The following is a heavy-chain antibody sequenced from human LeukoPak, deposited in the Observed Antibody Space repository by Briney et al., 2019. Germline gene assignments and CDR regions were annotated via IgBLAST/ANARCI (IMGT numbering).Heavy chain of an antibody. CDR2: IYCSGST. J-gene: IGHJ3*02. V-gene: IGHV4-30-4*08. Sequence: SETLSLTCTVSGGSISSGDYYWSWIRQPPGKGLEWIGYIYCSGSTYYNPSLKSRVTISVDTSKNQFSLKLSSVTAADTAVYYCAGTTVVTQMAFDIWGQGTMVTVSS. CDR1: GGSISSGDYY. D-gene: IGHD4-23*01. CDR3: AGTTVVTQMAFDI.